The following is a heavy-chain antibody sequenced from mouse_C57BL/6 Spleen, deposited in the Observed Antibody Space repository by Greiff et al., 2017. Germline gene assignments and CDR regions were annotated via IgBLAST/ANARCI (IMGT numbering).Heavy chain of an antibody. D-gene: IGHD2-10*01. Sequence: EVKLVASWGGFVKPGGSLKLSCAASGFTFSDYGMHWVRQAPEKGLEWVAYISSCCSTIYYADTVKGRFTISRDNAKNTLFLQMTSLRSEDTAMYYCARTYYGNYPYYFDYWGQGTTLTVSS. CDR2: ISSCCSTI. J-gene: IGHJ2*01. CDR3: ARTYYGNYPYYFDY. V-gene: IGHV5-17*01. CDR1: GFTFSDYG.